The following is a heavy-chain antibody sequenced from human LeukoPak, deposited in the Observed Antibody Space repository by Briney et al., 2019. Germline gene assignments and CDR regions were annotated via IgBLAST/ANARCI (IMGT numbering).Heavy chain of an antibody. D-gene: IGHD6-13*01. CDR3: ARDIDRVFNWFDP. J-gene: IGHJ5*02. Sequence: ASVKVSCKPSGYTFTSHAIQWVRQAPGQRLEWMGWINAGNGNTKYSQKFQGRVTITRDTSATTVYMELSSLRSEDTAVYYCARDIDRVFNWFDPWGQGTLVTVSS. CDR1: GYTFTSHA. CDR2: INAGNGNT. V-gene: IGHV1-3*01.